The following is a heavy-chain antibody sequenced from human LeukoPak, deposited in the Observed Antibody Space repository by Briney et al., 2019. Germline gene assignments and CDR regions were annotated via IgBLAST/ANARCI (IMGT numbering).Heavy chain of an antibody. V-gene: IGHV3-30*02. CDR2: IRYDVSNK. CDR3: AKVPGYCSSTSCYNNWFDP. CDR1: VFTFSSYV. D-gene: IGHD2-2*03. Sequence: GGSLRLSCAASVFTFSSYVMHWVRQAPGKGLECVAFIRYDVSNKYYADSVKGRFTISIDNSKNTLYLQMHSLRAEDTAVYYCAKVPGYCSSTSCYNNWFDPWGQGTLVTVSS. J-gene: IGHJ5*02.